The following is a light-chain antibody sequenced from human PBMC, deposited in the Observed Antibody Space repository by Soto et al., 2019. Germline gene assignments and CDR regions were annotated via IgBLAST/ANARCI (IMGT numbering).Light chain of an antibody. CDR1: ISDVGGYNY. J-gene: IGLJ1*01. V-gene: IGLV2-8*01. Sequence: QSALAQPPYASGSPGQSVTISCTGTISDVGGYNYVSWYQQHPGKAPKLIISEVSKRPSGVPDRFSGSKSGNTASLTVSGLQAEDEADYYCTSHAGSNNYVFGTGTKVTVL. CDR2: EVS. CDR3: TSHAGSNNYV.